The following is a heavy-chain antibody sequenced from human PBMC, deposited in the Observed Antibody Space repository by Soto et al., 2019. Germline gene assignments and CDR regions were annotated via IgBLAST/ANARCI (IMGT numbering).Heavy chain of an antibody. CDR2: ISHSVTT. CDR3: ARGRITQADSGMDV. V-gene: IGHV4-34*01. J-gene: IGHJ6*04. Sequence: QVLLQQWGSGLLKPSETLSLTCAVSGGSFNDFYWTWVRQPPGEGLEWIGEISHSVTTTSNPSLESRVTISVDTSKNQFSLKLASVTAADTAVYFCARGRITQADSGMDVWGTGTKVTVSS. CDR1: GGSFNDFY.